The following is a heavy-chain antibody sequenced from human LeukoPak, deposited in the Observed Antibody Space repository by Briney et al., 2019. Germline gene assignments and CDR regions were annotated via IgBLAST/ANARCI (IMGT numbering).Heavy chain of an antibody. D-gene: IGHD3-10*01. V-gene: IGHV3-48*03. CDR2: ISGSGSTI. CDR1: GFTFRSYE. CDR3: ATFIIGPTIDY. Sequence: GGSLRLSCAASGFTFRSYEMNWVRQAPGKGLEWVSYISGSGSTIYYADSVKGRFTISRDNAKNSLYLQMNSLRAGDTAVYYCATFIIGPTIDYWGQGTLVTVSS. J-gene: IGHJ4*02.